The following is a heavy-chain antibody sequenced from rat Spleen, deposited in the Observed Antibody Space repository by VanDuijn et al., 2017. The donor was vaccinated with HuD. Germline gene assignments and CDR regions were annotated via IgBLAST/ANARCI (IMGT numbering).Heavy chain of an antibody. D-gene: IGHD1-12*02. CDR2: ISTGGGNT. CDR1: GFTFSSFP. CDR3: VRSEFYYDGSYYYYFDY. V-gene: IGHV5-46*01. J-gene: IGHJ2*01. Sequence: EVQLVESGGGLVQPGRSMKLSCAASGFTFSSFPLAWVRQAPTKGLEWVASISTGGGNTYYRDSVKGRFTISRNNAKSTLYLQMDSLRSEDTATYYCVRSEFYYDGSYYYYFDYWGQGVMVTVSS.